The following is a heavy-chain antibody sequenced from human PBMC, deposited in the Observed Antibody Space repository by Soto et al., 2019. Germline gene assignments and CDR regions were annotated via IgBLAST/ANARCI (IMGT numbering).Heavy chain of an antibody. CDR2: IVVGTGDT. CDR1: GFTFTSSS. J-gene: IGHJ5*02. D-gene: IGHD3-10*01. V-gene: IGHV1-58*01. CDR3: AADRGYL. Sequence: QMQLAQSGPEVKKPGTSVKVSCKASGFTFTSSSVQWVRQARGQGLEWIGWIVVGTGDTKYAQKFQERVTFDRDISTTTAYMEVSSLTSDDTAVYYCAADRGYLWGQGTLVTVSS.